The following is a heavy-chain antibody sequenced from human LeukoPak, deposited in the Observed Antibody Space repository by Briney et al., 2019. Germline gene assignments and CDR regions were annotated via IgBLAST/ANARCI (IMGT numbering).Heavy chain of an antibody. CDR1: GFSFTSSW. Sequence: GGSLRLSCVASGFSFTSSWMTWVRQAPGKGLEWVANIAGDESQKRYMDSVKGRFTISRDNAKNSLYLELNSLRAEDTAIYYCVRDLSPVSDRNVWYDALDIWGQGTMVTVSS. CDR2: IAGDESQK. V-gene: IGHV3-7*01. J-gene: IGHJ3*02. D-gene: IGHD1-1*01. CDR3: VRDLSPVSDRNVWYDALDI.